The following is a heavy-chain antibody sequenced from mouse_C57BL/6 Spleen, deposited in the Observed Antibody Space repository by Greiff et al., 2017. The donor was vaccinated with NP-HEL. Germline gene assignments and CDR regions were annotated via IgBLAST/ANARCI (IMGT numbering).Heavy chain of an antibody. D-gene: IGHD2-5*01. CDR3: ARRYYSNTGGYAMDY. CDR2: ISNGGGST. CDR1: GFTFSDYY. J-gene: IGHJ4*01. V-gene: IGHV5-12*01. Sequence: DVQLVESGGGLVQPGGSLKLSCAASGFTFSDYYMYWVRQTPEKRLEWVAYISNGGGSTYYPDTVKGRFTISRDNAKNTLYLQMSRLKSEDTAMYDCARRYYSNTGGYAMDYWGQGTSVTVSS.